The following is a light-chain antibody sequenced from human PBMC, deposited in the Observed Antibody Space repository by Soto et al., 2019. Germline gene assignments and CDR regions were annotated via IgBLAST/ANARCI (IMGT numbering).Light chain of an antibody. CDR3: QQYNNWPPTWT. CDR2: AAS. V-gene: IGKV1-39*01. J-gene: IGKJ1*01. Sequence: DIQMTQSPSSLSASVGDRVTITCRASQSISSYLNWYQQKPGKAPKLLIYAASSMQSGVPARFSGSGSGTEFTLTISSLQSEDFAVYYCQQYNNWPPTWTFGQGTKV. CDR1: QSISSY.